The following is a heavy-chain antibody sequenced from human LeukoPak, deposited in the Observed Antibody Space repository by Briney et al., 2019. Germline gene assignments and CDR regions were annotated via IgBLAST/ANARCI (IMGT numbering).Heavy chain of an antibody. CDR3: GREVLVYGLDV. CDR1: GYDFTGHY. Sequence: GASVKVSCKASGYDFTGHYIHWVRQAPGQGLEWMGWINPSSGVTIYTQKFQGRVTMTRDTAISTAYMELRRLKSDDTAVYYCGREVLVYGLDVWGNGTTVIVSA. V-gene: IGHV1-2*02. J-gene: IGHJ6*04. D-gene: IGHD3-3*02. CDR2: INPSSGVT.